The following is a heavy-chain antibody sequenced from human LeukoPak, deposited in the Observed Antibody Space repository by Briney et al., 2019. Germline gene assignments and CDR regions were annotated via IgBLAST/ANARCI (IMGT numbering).Heavy chain of an antibody. D-gene: IGHD2-15*01. Sequence: PSETLSLTCTVSGGSISSSSYYWGWIRQPPGKGLEWIGSIYYSGSTYYNPSLKSRVTISVDTSKNQFSLKLSSVTAADTAVYYCARGVAARLDFDYWGQGTLVTVSS. V-gene: IGHV4-39*07. J-gene: IGHJ4*02. CDR1: GGSISSSSYY. CDR3: ARGVAARLDFDY. CDR2: IYYSGST.